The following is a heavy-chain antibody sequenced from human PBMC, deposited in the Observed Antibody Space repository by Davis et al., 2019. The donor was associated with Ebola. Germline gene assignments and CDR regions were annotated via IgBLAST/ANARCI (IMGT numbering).Heavy chain of an antibody. V-gene: IGHV3-23*01. J-gene: IGHJ4*02. CDR2: ISGSGGST. Sequence: SCKASGGTFSSYAMSWVRQAPGKGLEWVSAISGSGGSTYYADSVKGRFTISRDNSKNTLYLQMNSLRAEDTAVYYCAKVSSSGWYYFDYWGQGTLVTVSS. CDR1: GGTFSSYA. D-gene: IGHD6-19*01. CDR3: AKVSSSGWYYFDY.